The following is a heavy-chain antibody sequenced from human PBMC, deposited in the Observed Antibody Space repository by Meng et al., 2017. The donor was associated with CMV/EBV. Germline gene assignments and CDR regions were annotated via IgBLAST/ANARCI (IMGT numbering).Heavy chain of an antibody. J-gene: IGHJ6*02. V-gene: IGHV1-8*01. CDR1: GYTFTSYD. Sequence: ASVKVSCKASGYTFTSYDINWVRQATGQGIEWMGWMNPNSGNTGYAQKFQGRVTMTRNTSISTAYMELSSLRSEDTAVYYCARGRVSDCSSTSCYRGAHYYYYGMDVWGQGTTVTVSS. CDR2: MNPNSGNT. CDR3: ARGRVSDCSSTSCYRGAHYYYYGMDV. D-gene: IGHD2-2*01.